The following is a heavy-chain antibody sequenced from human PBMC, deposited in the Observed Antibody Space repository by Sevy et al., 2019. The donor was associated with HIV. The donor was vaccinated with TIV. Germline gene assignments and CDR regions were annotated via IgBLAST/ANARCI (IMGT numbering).Heavy chain of an antibody. Sequence: GGSLRLSCTASGFTFSSYAMSWVRQAPGKGLEWVSTISGSGGNRYYAGSLKGRFTISRDNSRNTVLLQMTNLRAEDTAVYYCAKNRVGSHPDYWGQGTLVTVSS. J-gene: IGHJ4*02. V-gene: IGHV3-23*01. CDR1: GFTFSSYA. CDR3: AKNRVGSHPDY. CDR2: ISGSGGNR. D-gene: IGHD1-26*01.